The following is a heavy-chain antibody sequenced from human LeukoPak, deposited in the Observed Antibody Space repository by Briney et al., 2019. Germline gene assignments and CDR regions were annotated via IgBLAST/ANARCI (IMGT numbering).Heavy chain of an antibody. V-gene: IGHV3-7*01. CDR1: GFTFSSYW. J-gene: IGHJ4*02. D-gene: IGHD3-3*01. CDR2: IKQDGSEK. Sequence: GGSLRLSCAASGFTFSSYWMSWVRQAPGKGLEWVANIKQDGSEKYYVDSVKGRFTISRDNAKNSLYLQMNSLRAEDTAVYYRARDLPAPYDFWSGYITSPLDYWGQGTLVTVSS. CDR3: ARDLPAPYDFWSGYITSPLDY.